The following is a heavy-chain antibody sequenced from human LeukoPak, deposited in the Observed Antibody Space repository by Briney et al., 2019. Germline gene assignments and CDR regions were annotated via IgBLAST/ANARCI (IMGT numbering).Heavy chain of an antibody. D-gene: IGHD3-3*01. V-gene: IGHV3-23*01. CDR1: GFTFSSYA. CDR2: ISGSGGST. CDR3: AKALLRFLEWLPSDY. J-gene: IGHJ4*02. Sequence: GGSLRLSCAASGFTFSSYAMSWVRQAPGKGLEWVSAISGSGGSTDYADSVKGRFTISRDNSKNTLYLQMNSLRAEDTAVYYCAKALLRFLEWLPSDYWGQGTLVTVSS.